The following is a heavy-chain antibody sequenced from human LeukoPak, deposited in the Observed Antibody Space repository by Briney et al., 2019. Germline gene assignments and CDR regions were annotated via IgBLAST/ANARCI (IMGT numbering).Heavy chain of an antibody. J-gene: IGHJ6*03. CDR2: IVVGSGNT. Sequence: ASVKVSCKAPGFTFTSSAMQWVRQARGQRLEWIGWIVVGSGNTNYAQKFQERVTITRDMSTSTAYMELSSLRSENTAVYYCAASSGYYFDYYYYYMDVWGKGTTVTVSS. D-gene: IGHD3-22*01. CDR1: GFTFTSSA. V-gene: IGHV1-58*02. CDR3: AASSGYYFDYYYYYMDV.